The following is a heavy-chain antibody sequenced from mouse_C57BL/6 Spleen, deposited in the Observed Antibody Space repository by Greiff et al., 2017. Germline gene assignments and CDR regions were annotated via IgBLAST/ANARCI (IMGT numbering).Heavy chain of an antibody. CDR3: ARRVTGNWYFDV. J-gene: IGHJ1*03. CDR2: ISSGGSYT. D-gene: IGHD4-1*01. Sequence: EVMLVESGGDLVKPGGSLKLSCAASGFTFSSYGMSWVRQTPDKRLEWVATISSGGSYTYYPDSVKGRFTISIDNAKNTLYLQMSSLKSEDTAMYYCARRVTGNWYFDVWGTGTTVTVSS. CDR1: GFTFSSYG. V-gene: IGHV5-6*02.